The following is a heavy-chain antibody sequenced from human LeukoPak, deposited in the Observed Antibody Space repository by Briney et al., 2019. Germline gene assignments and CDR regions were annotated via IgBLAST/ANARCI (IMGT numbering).Heavy chain of an antibody. J-gene: IGHJ4*02. Sequence: GGSLRLSCAASGFTFSSYGMHWVRQAPGKGLEWVANIKQDGSEKYYVDSVKGRFTISRDNAKNSLYLQMNSLRAEDTAVYYCARDQNPYYYGSGSYWDIWGQGTLVTVSS. CDR3: ARDQNPYYYGSGSYWDI. V-gene: IGHV3-7*01. D-gene: IGHD3-10*01. CDR2: IKQDGSEK. CDR1: GFTFSSYG.